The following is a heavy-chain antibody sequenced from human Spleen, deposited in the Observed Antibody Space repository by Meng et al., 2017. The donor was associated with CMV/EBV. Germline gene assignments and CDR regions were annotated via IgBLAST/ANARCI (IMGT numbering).Heavy chain of an antibody. CDR1: GYTFTGYY. Sequence: ASVKVSCKASGYTFTGYYMHWVRQAPGQGLEWMGWINPNSGGTNYAQKFQGRVTMTRDTSISTAYMELSRLRSDDTAVYYCARGGYSSNWYRYWRFDPWGQGTLVTVSS. CDR2: INPNSGGT. CDR3: ARGGYSSNWYRYWRFDP. D-gene: IGHD6-13*01. J-gene: IGHJ5*02. V-gene: IGHV1-2*02.